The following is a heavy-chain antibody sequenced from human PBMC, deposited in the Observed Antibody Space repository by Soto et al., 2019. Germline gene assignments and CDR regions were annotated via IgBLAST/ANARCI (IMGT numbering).Heavy chain of an antibody. CDR2: ISGSGGST. CDR1: GFTFSSYA. Sequence: EVQLLESGGGLVQPGGSLRLSCAASGFTFSSYAMSWVRQAPGKGLEWVSAISGSGGSTYYADSVKGRFTIYRENSKNTLYLQMNSLRAEDTAVYYCANSPHCTNGVCPPIPMASWGQGTLVTVSS. V-gene: IGHV3-23*01. D-gene: IGHD2-8*01. J-gene: IGHJ5*02. CDR3: ANSPHCTNGVCPPIPMAS.